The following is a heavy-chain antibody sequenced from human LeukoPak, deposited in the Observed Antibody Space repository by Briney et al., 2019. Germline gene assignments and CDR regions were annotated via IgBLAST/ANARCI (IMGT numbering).Heavy chain of an antibody. Sequence: ASVKVSCKVSGYTLTELSMHWVRQAPGKGLEWMGGFDPEDGETIYAQKFRGRVTMTEDTSTDTAYMELSSLRSEDTAVYYCATYNIRWTWWSPTSSYYYGMDVWGQGTTVTVSS. CDR1: GYTLTELS. D-gene: IGHD2-15*01. V-gene: IGHV1-24*01. CDR3: ATYNIRWTWWSPTSSYYYGMDV. J-gene: IGHJ6*02. CDR2: FDPEDGET.